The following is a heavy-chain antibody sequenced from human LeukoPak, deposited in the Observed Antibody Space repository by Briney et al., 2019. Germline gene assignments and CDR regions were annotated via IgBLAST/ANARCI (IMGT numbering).Heavy chain of an antibody. CDR1: GYTFSGFY. D-gene: IGHD5-12*01. V-gene: IGHV1-2*02. J-gene: IGHJ6*03. CDR3: AKDGYGDYEAPFHYDMDA. CDR2: INPNSGVT. Sequence: ASVKVSCKASGYTFSGFYIHWVRQAPGQGLEWMGWINPNSGVTNYAQKLQRRVTITRVTAIDTAYMQLSRLRSDDTAVYYCAKDGYGDYEAPFHYDMDAWGRGTTVTVSS.